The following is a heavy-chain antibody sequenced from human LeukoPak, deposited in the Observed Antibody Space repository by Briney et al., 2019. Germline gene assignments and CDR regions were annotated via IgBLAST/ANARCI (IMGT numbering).Heavy chain of an antibody. CDR3: ARHRLEGDPFDI. D-gene: IGHD3-22*01. Sequence: SGTLSLTCTVSGGSINRSDHDWVWIRPPPGGGLGWTGSKYYSRHTYYSPSLKSRVTIYDHTSLNKFALKLNSVTAADTAVYFCARHRLEGDPFDIWGQGTKVTVSS. V-gene: IGHV4-39*01. J-gene: IGHJ3*02. CDR2: KYYSRHT. CDR1: GGSINRSDHD.